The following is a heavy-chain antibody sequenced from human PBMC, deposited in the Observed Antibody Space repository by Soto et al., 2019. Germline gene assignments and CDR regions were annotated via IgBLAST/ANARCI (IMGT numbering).Heavy chain of an antibody. Sequence: PGGSQSLSCAASGFTFSGYAISWVRQAPGKGLEWVSAISGSGGSTYYADSVKGRFTISRDNSKNTLYLQMSSLRAEDTAVYYCAKVAGPYDAEYFQHWGQGTLVTVSS. D-gene: IGHD6-19*01. CDR2: ISGSGGST. J-gene: IGHJ1*01. V-gene: IGHV3-23*01. CDR1: GFTFSGYA. CDR3: AKVAGPYDAEYFQH.